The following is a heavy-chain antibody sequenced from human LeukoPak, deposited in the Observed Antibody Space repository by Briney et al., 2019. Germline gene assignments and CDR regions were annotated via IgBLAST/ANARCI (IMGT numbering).Heavy chain of an antibody. CDR1: GGSISSSSYY. Sequence: SETLSLTCTVSGGSISSSSYYWGWIRQSPGKGLEWIGYIYYSGSTYYNPSLKSRVTISVDTSKNQFSLKLSSVTAADTAVYYCARRIKLLYDYWGQGTLVTVSS. CDR2: IYYSGST. CDR3: ARRIKLLYDY. J-gene: IGHJ4*02. D-gene: IGHD3-10*01. V-gene: IGHV4-39*01.